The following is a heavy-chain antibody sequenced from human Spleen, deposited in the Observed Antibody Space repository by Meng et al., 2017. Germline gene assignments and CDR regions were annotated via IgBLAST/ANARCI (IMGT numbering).Heavy chain of an antibody. CDR2: INHSGST. CDR1: GGSFSGYY. D-gene: IGHD3-22*01. J-gene: IGHJ3*02. Sequence: GSLRLSCAVYGGSFSGYYWSWIRQQPGKGLEWSGEINHSGSTNYNPSLKSRLTISVDTSKNQFSLKLSSVTAADTAVYYCARVGDSSGYLGFPAFDIWGQGTMVTVSS. CDR3: ARVGDSSGYLGFPAFDI. V-gene: IGHV4-34*01.